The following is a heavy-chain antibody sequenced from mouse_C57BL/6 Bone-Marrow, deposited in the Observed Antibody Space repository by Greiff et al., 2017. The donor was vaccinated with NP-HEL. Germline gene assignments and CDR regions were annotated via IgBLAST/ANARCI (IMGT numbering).Heavy chain of an antibody. CDR1: GYTFSTSW. CDR3: ARGESWCAFVDY. V-gene: IGHV1-82*01. D-gene: IGHD1-1*02. Sequence: VQLVESGPELVKPGASVKISCKASGYTFSTSWMNWMKQRPGKGLEWIGRIYPGDGDTHYSGNFEGQASLTADKSSHSAYMQLSSLTSEDSAVYFCARGESWCAFVDYWGQGTTLTVSS. CDR2: IYPGDGDT. J-gene: IGHJ2*01.